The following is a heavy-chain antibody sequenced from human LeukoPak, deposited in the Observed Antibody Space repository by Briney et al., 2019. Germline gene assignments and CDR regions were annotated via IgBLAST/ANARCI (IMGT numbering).Heavy chain of an antibody. Sequence: VKVSCKTSGGTFNNSAISWVRQAPGQGLEWLGGIMPLFGTAGYAQKFQGRVTITKDESTRTVYLELTSLTSDDTAVYYCARDVHGDYGSGWFDPWGQGTLVSVSS. D-gene: IGHD4-17*01. J-gene: IGHJ5*02. CDR1: GGTFNNSA. CDR2: IMPLFGTA. V-gene: IGHV1-69*13. CDR3: ARDVHGDYGSGWFDP.